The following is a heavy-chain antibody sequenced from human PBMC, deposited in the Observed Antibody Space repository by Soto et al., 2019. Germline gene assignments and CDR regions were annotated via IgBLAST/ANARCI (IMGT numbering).Heavy chain of an antibody. CDR3: ARAGRRGSRSMEV. V-gene: IGHV3-7*01. Sequence: EVQLVESGGGLAQPGGSLRLSCAASGFTISPYWMSLVRQLPGKALGWMANIRQDGSEIYYADSLNRRFTISRDNGKHSRYLQMNSSRAEDTAVYYCARAGRRGSRSMEVCVQGTTVAVSS. CDR2: IRQDGSEI. CDR1: GFTISPYW. D-gene: IGHD1-26*01. J-gene: IGHJ6*02.